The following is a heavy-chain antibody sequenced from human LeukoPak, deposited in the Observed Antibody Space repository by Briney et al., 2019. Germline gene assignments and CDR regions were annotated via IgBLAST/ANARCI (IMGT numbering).Heavy chain of an antibody. V-gene: IGHV1-8*03. Sequence: ASVKVSCKASGYTFTSYDINWVRQATGQGLEWMGWMNPNSGNTGYAQKLQGRVTITRNTSISTAYMELSSLRSEDTAVYYCARGKLWFGELFDYWGQGTLVTVSS. J-gene: IGHJ4*02. CDR2: MNPNSGNT. D-gene: IGHD3-10*01. CDR3: ARGKLWFGELFDY. CDR1: GYTFTSYD.